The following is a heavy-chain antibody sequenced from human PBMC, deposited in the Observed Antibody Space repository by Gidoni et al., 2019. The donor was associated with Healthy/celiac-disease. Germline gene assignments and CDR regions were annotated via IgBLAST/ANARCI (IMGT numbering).Heavy chain of an antibody. CDR1: GYTLTELS. V-gene: IGHV1-24*01. CDR2: FDPEDGET. J-gene: IGHJ5*02. Sequence: QVQLVQSGAEVKKPGASVKVSCKVSGYTLTELSMHWVRQAPGKGLEWMGGFDPEDGETIYAQKFQGRVTMTEDTSTDTAYMELSSLRSEDTAVYYCATAPRYCSGGSCYRTGIGWFDPWGQGTLVTVSS. D-gene: IGHD2-15*01. CDR3: ATAPRYCSGGSCYRTGIGWFDP.